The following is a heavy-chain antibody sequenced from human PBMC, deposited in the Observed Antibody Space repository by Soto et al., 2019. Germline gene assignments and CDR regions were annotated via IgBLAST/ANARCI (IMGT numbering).Heavy chain of an antibody. D-gene: IGHD3-22*01. J-gene: IGHJ4*02. CDR1: GFSLSTSGVG. CDR3: AHSRQNNYYDSSGYYFDY. CDR2: NYWNDDQ. Sequence: SGPTLVKPTQTLTLTCTFSGFSLSTSGVGVGWIRQPPGKALEWLAPNYWNDDQRYSPSLKSRLTITKDTSKNQVVLTMTNMDPVDTATYYCAHSRQNNYYDSSGYYFDYWGQGTLVTVSS. V-gene: IGHV2-5*01.